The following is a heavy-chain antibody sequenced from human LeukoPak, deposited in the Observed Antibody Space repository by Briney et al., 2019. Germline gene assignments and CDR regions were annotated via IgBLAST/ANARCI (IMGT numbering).Heavy chain of an antibody. J-gene: IGHJ4*02. CDR3: AKAKQWLVPEFYFDY. D-gene: IGHD6-19*01. Sequence: PGRSLRLSCAASGFTFDDYAMHWVRQAPGKGLEWVSGISWNSGSIGYADSVKGRFTISRDNAKNSLYLQMNSQRAEDTALYYCAKAKQWLVPEFYFDYWGQGTLVTVSS. CDR1: GFTFDDYA. CDR2: ISWNSGSI. V-gene: IGHV3-9*01.